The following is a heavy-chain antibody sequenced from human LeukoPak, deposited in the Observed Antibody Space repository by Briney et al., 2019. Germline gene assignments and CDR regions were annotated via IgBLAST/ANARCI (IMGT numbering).Heavy chain of an antibody. CDR2: VEHDGSRT. V-gene: IGHV3-74*01. CDR1: GFTFTSYW. Sequence: GVSLRLSCAASGFTFTSYWMHWVRQPPGKGLVWVSRVEHDGSRTAYADSVTGRFTISRDNARNMVYLQTNSLRAEDTAVYYCATALGWGQGTLVTVSS. CDR3: ATALG. D-gene: IGHD4-17*01. J-gene: IGHJ4*02.